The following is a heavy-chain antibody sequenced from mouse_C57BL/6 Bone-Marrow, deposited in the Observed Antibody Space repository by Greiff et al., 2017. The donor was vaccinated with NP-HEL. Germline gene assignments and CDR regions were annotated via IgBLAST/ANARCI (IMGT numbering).Heavy chain of an antibody. CDR3: AREVYYRGPMDY. CDR2: IYPGDGDT. V-gene: IGHV1-80*01. J-gene: IGHJ4*01. D-gene: IGHD1-1*02. CDR1: GYAFSSYW. Sequence: VQLQQSGAELVKPGASVKISCKASGYAFSSYWMNWVKQRPGKGLEWIGQIYPGDGDTNYNGKFKGKATLTADKSSSTAYMQLSSLTSEDSAVYFCAREVYYRGPMDYWGQGTSVTVSS.